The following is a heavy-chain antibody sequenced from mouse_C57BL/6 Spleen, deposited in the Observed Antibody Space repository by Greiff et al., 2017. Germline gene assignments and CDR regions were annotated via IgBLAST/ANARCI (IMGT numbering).Heavy chain of an antibody. V-gene: IGHV1-82*01. CDR1: GYAFSSSW. CDR3: ARGDYGSAMDY. J-gene: IGHJ4*01. Sequence: QVQLKESGPELVKPGASVKISCKASGYAFSSSWMNWVKQSPGKGLEWIGRIYPGDGDTNYNGKFKGKATLTADKTSSTAYMQLSSLTSEDSAVYFCARGDYGSAMDYWGQGTSVTVSS. CDR2: IYPGDGDT. D-gene: IGHD1-1*01.